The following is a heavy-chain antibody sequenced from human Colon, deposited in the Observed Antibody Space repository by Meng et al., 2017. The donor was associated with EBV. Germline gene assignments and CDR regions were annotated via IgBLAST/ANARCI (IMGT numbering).Heavy chain of an antibody. J-gene: IGHJ4*02. D-gene: IGHD1-26*01. CDR3: ARGPGGSYYLYYFDY. CDR1: GGSFSGYY. Sequence: QLQRWGAGLLKPSETLSLTCAVYGGSFSGYYWSWIRQPPEKGLEWIGEINHSGSTNYNPSLKSRVTISVDTSKKQFSLKLSSVTAADTAVYYCARGPGGSYYLYYFDYWGQGTLVTVSS. V-gene: IGHV4-34*01. CDR2: INHSGST.